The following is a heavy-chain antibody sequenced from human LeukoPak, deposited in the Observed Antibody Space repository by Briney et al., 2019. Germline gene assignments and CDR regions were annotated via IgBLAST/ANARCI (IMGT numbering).Heavy chain of an antibody. J-gene: IGHJ5*02. D-gene: IGHD5-18*01. Sequence: SETLSLTCAVYGESFSGYYWSWIRQPPGKGLEWIGEVNRSGSTNYNPSLKSRVTISVDTSKNQFSLQLNSVTPEDTAVYYCAKGIQLWLSSLSWFDPWGQGTLVTVSS. CDR3: AKGIQLWLSSLSWFDP. CDR1: GESFSGYY. CDR2: VNRSGST. V-gene: IGHV4-34*01.